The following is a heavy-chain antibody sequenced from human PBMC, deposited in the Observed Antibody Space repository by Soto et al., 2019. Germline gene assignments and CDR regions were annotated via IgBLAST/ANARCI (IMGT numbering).Heavy chain of an antibody. Sequence: PSQALSLTCTVSAGSISSYYWSWIRHPPGKGQKWIGYIYYSRSTNYNPSLKSRVTISVDTSKNQFSLKLSSVTAEDTPVYYCARGICLGFSGCSCYTVTYYYYYYTDVWGKGTPVTVSS. D-gene: IGHD2-15*01. J-gene: IGHJ6*03. CDR2: IYYSRST. CDR3: ARGICLGFSGCSCYTVTYYYYYYTDV. V-gene: IGHV4-59*01. CDR1: AGSISSYY.